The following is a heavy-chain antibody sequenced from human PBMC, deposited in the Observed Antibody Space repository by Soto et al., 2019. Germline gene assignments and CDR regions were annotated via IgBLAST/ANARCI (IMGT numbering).Heavy chain of an antibody. CDR1: GGSISSYY. V-gene: IGHV4-59*01. CDR2: IFYSGST. D-gene: IGHD3-10*02. CDR3: ASMIGDPVLSFDS. Sequence: QVQLQESGPGLVKPSETLSLTCTVSGGSISSYYWSWTRQPPGKGLEWIGFIFYSGSTSYNPSLKRRVTISIDTSEYQFSLKLNSVTAAATAVYYCASMIGDPVLSFDSWGQGTLVAVSS. J-gene: IGHJ5*01.